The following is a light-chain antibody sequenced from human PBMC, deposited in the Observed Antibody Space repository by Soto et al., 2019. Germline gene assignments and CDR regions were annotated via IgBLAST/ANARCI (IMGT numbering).Light chain of an antibody. CDR1: QTIGTW. J-gene: IGKJ4*01. Sequence: DIQMTQSPSTLSASVGDTVTISCRASQTIGTWLAWYQQKPAKAPKLLIYKASTLESGVPSRFSGSGSGTEFTLTISSLQANDFATYYCQQYNDLSTFGGGTKVEIK. CDR2: KAS. CDR3: QQYNDLST. V-gene: IGKV1-5*03.